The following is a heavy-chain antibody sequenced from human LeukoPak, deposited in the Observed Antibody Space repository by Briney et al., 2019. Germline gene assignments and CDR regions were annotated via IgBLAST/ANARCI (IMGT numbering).Heavy chain of an antibody. CDR3: ARDLLTTVTPHFVDY. CDR2: ISSSSSYI. V-gene: IGHV3-21*01. CDR1: GFTFSSYS. Sequence: GGSLRLSCAASGFTFSSYSMNWVRQAPGKGLEWVSSISSSSSYIYYADSVKGRFTISRDNAKNSLYLQMNSLRAKDTAVYYCARDLLTTVTPHFVDYWGQGTLVTVSS. J-gene: IGHJ4*02. D-gene: IGHD4-17*01.